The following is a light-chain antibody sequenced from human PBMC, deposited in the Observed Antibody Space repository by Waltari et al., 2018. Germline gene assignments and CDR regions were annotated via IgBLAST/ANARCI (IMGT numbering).Light chain of an antibody. V-gene: IGLV2-14*03. CDR1: SSDVGGYNY. CDR3: SSYISSSTLEL. Sequence: QSALTQPASVSGSPGQSITISCTGTSSDVGGYNYVSWYQQHPGKAPKLMIYDVSNRPSRVSSHCSGAKAGNTASLTISGLQAEDGADYYCSSYISSSTLELFGGGTRLTVL. CDR2: DVS. J-gene: IGLJ2*01.